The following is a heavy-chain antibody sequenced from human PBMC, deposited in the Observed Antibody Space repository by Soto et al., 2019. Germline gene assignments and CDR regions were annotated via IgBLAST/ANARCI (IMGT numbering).Heavy chain of an antibody. CDR1: GYTFTTFW. J-gene: IGHJ5*02. CDR2: IDPRDSYV. V-gene: IGHV5-10-1*01. CDR3: ARIYCTTTTCDSWFDP. D-gene: IGHD2-2*01. Sequence: GESLKISCTGFGYTFTTFWISWVRQMPGKGREWMGRIDPRDSYVTYSPSFEGHVNISVDKSISTAYLQWGSLKASDTAIYYCARIYCTTTTCDSWFDPWRQGTLVTVSS.